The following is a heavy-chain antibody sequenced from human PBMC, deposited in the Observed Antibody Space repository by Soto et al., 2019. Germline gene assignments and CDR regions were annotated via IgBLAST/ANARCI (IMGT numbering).Heavy chain of an antibody. Sequence: QVQLQESGPGLVKPSETLSLTCSVSGGSVSSGSYYWSWIRQPPGKGLEWIGYIYNTGSTNYNPSLKRGVAMAVDTSKNQFSLKLTSVTAADTAVYYCARGGGVTATFDYWGRGTLVTVSS. CDR3: ARGGGVTATFDY. J-gene: IGHJ4*02. D-gene: IGHD5-18*01. CDR1: GGSVSSGSYY. V-gene: IGHV4-61*01. CDR2: IYNTGST.